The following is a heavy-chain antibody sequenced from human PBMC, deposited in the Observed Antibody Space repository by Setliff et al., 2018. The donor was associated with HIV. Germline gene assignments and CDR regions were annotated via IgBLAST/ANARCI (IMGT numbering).Heavy chain of an antibody. D-gene: IGHD6-6*01. Sequence: EASVKVSCKASGYTFTSYYMHWVRQAPGQGLEWMGIISPSSGSTTYAQKFQGRVTMTRDTSTSTVYMELSSLRSEDTAVYYCARDPAPSSSASYFQHWGQGTPVTVSS. CDR1: GYTFTSYY. J-gene: IGHJ1*01. CDR3: ARDPAPSSSASYFQH. CDR2: ISPSSGST. V-gene: IGHV1-46*01.